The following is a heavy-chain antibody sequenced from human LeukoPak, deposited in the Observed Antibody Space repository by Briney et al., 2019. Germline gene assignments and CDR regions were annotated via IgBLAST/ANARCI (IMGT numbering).Heavy chain of an antibody. CDR1: GGTFSSCA. J-gene: IGHJ6*02. V-gene: IGHV1-69*04. CDR3: ARARGYSYSLPYGMDV. D-gene: IGHD5-18*01. CDR2: IIPILGIA. Sequence: GASVKVSCKASGGTFSSCAISWVRQAPGQGLEWMGRIIPILGIANYAQKFQGRVTITADKSTSTAYMELSSLRSEDTAVYYCARARGYSYSLPYGMDVWGQGTTVTVSS.